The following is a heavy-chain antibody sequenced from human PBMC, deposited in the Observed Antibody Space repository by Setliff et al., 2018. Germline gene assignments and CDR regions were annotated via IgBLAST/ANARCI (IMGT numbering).Heavy chain of an antibody. CDR1: GYIFTDYY. CDR2: INPNSGGT. CDR3: ARSTDSNGYYGFDS. V-gene: IGHV1-2*06. J-gene: IGHJ4*02. Sequence: GASVKVSCKASGYIFTDYYMHWVRQAPGQELGWMGRINPNSGGTNYAQKFQGRVTMTRDTSISTAYTELSSLRSEDTATYYCARSTDSNGYYGFDSWGQGTLVTVSS. D-gene: IGHD3-22*01.